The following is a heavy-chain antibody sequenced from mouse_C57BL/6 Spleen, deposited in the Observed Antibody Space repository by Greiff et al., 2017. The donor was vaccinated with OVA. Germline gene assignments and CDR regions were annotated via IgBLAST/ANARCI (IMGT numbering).Heavy chain of an antibody. CDR1: GYTFTEYS. CDR2: FYPGSGSI. D-gene: IGHD2-1*01. Sequence: VQRVESGAELVKPGASVKLSCKASGYTFTEYSIHWVKQRSGQGLEWIGWFYPGSGSIKYNEKFKDKATLTADKSSSTAYMELSRLTSEDSAGYFCARHEDYYGKGRYFDVWGTGTTVTVSS. J-gene: IGHJ1*03. CDR3: ARHEDYYGKGRYFDV. V-gene: IGHV1-62-2*01.